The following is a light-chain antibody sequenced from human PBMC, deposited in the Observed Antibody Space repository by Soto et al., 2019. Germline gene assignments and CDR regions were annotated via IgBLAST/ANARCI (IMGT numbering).Light chain of an antibody. J-gene: IGLJ1*01. Sequence: QSALTQPASVSASPGQSITISCTGTSSDIGAYNYISWYQQHPGKAPKLMIYEVTNRPSGISNRFSGSRSGNTASLSISGLQAEYESDYYCSSFSSAIAFVFGTGTKLTVL. V-gene: IGLV2-14*01. CDR1: SSDIGAYNY. CDR2: EVT. CDR3: SSFSSAIAFV.